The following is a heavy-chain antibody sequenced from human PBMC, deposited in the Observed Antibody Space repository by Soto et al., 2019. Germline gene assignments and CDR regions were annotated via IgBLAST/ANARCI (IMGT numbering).Heavy chain of an antibody. CDR3: ARGYYYGSGRPPDYYFGMDV. J-gene: IGHJ6*01. D-gene: IGHD3-10*01. V-gene: IGHV4-34*01. CDR1: GGSFSGYY. CDR2: INHSGST. Sequence: QVQLQEWGAGLLKPSETLSLTCAVYGGSFSGYYWSWIRHPPGTGLEWIGEINHSGSTNYNPSLKSRVTIAAEASKHHFSLKLSSVTAADAAVYYCARGYYYGSGRPPDYYFGMDVWGQGTTVTVSS.